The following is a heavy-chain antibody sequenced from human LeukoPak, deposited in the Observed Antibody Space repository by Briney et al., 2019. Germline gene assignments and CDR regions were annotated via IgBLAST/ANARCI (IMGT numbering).Heavy chain of an antibody. CDR3: AGAHSSSWSVF. D-gene: IGHD6-13*01. CDR1: GYTFSSYW. Sequence: LTGGSLRLSCAASGYTFSSYWMHWVRQAPGRGLEWVSVIYSGGNTYYADSVKGRFTISRDNSKSALYLQMNSLRAEDTAVYYCAGAHSSSWSVFWGQGTLVTVSS. J-gene: IGHJ5*01. V-gene: IGHV3-53*01. CDR2: IYSGGNT.